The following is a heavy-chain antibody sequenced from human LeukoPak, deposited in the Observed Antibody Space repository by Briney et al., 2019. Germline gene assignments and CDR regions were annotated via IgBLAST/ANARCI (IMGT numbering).Heavy chain of an antibody. Sequence: GGSLRLSCAASGFTFSSYWMHWVRQAPGKGLVWVSRINSDGSSTSYADSVKGRFTISRDNAKNTLYLQMSSLRAEDTAVYYCAREVRSPIAKFDYWGQGTLVTVSS. CDR1: GFTFSSYW. CDR2: INSDGSST. CDR3: AREVRSPIAKFDY. J-gene: IGHJ4*02. V-gene: IGHV3-74*01. D-gene: IGHD3-22*01.